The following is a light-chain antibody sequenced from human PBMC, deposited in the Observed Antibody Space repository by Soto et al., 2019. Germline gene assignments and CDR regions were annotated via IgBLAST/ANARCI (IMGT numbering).Light chain of an antibody. CDR2: DAS. V-gene: IGKV3-11*01. Sequence: EIVLTQSPATLSLSPGERATLSCRASQSVSSYLAWLQQKPGQAPRLLIYDASNRATGIPARFSGSGSGTDFTLTISSLEPEDFAVYYCQQYGTSPPTFGQGTKVEI. J-gene: IGKJ1*01. CDR1: QSVSSY. CDR3: QQYGTSPPT.